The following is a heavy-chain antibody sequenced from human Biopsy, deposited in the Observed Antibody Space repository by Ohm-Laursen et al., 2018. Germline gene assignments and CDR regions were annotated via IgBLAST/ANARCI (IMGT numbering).Heavy chain of an antibody. CDR1: GGSISSYY. D-gene: IGHD3-3*01. CDR2: IYYSGST. CDR3: ARLYRLDDYWNDDPPDAFDV. J-gene: IGHJ3*01. V-gene: IGHV4-59*01. Sequence: GTLSLTCTVSGGSISSYYWSWIRQPPGKGLEWIGYIYYSGSTNYNPSLRGRVTTSVDTSKNQFSLKLSSVTAADTAVFFCARLYRLDDYWNDDPPDAFDVWGQGTRVTVSS.